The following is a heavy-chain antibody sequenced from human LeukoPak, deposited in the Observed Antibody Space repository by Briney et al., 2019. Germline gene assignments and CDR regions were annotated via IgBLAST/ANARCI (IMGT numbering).Heavy chain of an antibody. D-gene: IGHD3-9*01. CDR1: GGSFSGYY. CDR3: ARGSSLLGYDILTGYYRYYGMDV. Sequence: SKTLSLTCAVYGGSFSGYYWSWIRQPPGKGLEWIGEINHSGSTNYNPSLKSRVTISVDTSKNQFSLKLSSVTAADTAVYYCARGSSLLGYDILTGYYRYYGMDVWGQGTTVTVSS. J-gene: IGHJ6*02. CDR2: INHSGST. V-gene: IGHV4-34*01.